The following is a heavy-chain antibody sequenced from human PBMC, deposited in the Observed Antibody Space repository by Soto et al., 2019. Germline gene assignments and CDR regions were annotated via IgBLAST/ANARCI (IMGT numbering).Heavy chain of an antibody. Sequence: AXSGKVCLKPSAYTFTTYAISWVRQAPGQGLEWMGWINTYSGNTNYAQKLQGRVTMTTDTSTSTAYMELRSLRSDDTAVYYCARESCGGDCYSGLDQWGQGTLVTVSS. CDR2: INTYSGNT. V-gene: IGHV1-18*01. J-gene: IGHJ4*02. D-gene: IGHD2-21*02. CDR1: AYTFTTYA. CDR3: ARESCGGDCYSGLDQ.